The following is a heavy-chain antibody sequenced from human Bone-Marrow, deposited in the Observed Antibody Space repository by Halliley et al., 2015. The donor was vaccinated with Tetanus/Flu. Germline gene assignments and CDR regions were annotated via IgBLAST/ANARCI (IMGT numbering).Heavy chain of an antibody. CDR2: VYYPGST. CDR3: ASTYYYDSSGQFDY. J-gene: IGHJ4*02. D-gene: IGHD3-22*01. V-gene: IGHV4-30-4*01. Sequence: WIGYVYYPGSTYYNPSLRSRISISLDTSKNQFSLELSSVTAADTAVYYCASTYYYDSSGQFDYWGQGTLVTVSS.